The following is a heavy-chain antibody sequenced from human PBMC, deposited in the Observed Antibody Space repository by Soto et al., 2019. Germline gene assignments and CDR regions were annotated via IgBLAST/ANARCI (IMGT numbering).Heavy chain of an antibody. V-gene: IGHV4-61*01. CDR1: GGSVSSGSYY. D-gene: IGHD1-26*01. J-gene: IGHJ6*02. CDR2: IYYSGST. Sequence: SETLSLTCTVSGGSVSSGSYYWSWIRQPPGKGLEWIGYIYYSGSTNYNPSLKSRVTISVDTSKNQFSLKLSSVTAADTAVYYCARDVVGATYGMDVWGQGTTVTVSS. CDR3: ARDVVGATYGMDV.